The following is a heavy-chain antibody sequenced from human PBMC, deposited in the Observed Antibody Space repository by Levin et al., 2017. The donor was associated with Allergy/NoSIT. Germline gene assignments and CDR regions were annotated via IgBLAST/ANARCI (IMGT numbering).Heavy chain of an antibody. Sequence: GESLKISCAASGFTFSSYGMHWVRQAPGKGLEWVAVISYDGSNKYYADSVKGRFTISRDNSKNTLYLQMNSLRAEDMAVYYCAKEIVEYDSSGYSGDWGQGTLVTVSS. J-gene: IGHJ4*02. CDR2: ISYDGSNK. D-gene: IGHD3-22*01. CDR3: AKEIVEYDSSGYSGD. CDR1: GFTFSSYG. V-gene: IGHV3-30*18.